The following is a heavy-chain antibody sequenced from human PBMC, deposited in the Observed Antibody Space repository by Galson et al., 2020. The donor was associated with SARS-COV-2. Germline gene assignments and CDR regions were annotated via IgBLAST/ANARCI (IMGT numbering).Heavy chain of an antibody. CDR1: GFSLNTDGMC. J-gene: IGHJ5*01. V-gene: IGHV2-70*11. CDR3: ARMQHANGWLDS. CDR2: IDWDGDK. D-gene: IGHD2-2*01. Sequence: VSGPTLVKPTETLTLTCTLSGFSLNTDGMCVSWIRQSSGKALEWLARIDWDGDKWYNISLKTRLSISRDISDNQVVLTLTNMDPGDTATYYCARMQHANGWLDSWGQGALVTVSS.